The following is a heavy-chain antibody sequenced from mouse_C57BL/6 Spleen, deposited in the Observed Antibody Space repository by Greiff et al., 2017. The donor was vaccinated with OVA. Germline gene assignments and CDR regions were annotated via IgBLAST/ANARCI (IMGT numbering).Heavy chain of an antibody. CDR2: IDPEDGDT. D-gene: IGHD1-1*01. CDR3: TTGVLRAYFDY. Sequence: VHVKQSGAELVRPGASVKLSCTASGFNIKDYYMHWVKQRPEQGLEWIGRIDPEDGDTEYAPKFQGKATMTADTSSNTAYLQLSSLTSEDTAVYYCTTGVLRAYFDYWGQGTTLTVSS. CDR1: GFNIKDYY. J-gene: IGHJ2*01. V-gene: IGHV14-1*01.